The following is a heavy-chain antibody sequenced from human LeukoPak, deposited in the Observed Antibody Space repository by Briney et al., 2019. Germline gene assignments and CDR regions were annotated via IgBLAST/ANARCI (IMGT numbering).Heavy chain of an antibody. Sequence: PGGSLRLSCAASGFTFSSYSMNWVRQAPGKGLEWVSYISSSSSTIYYAASVRGGFTISRDNAKNSLYLEMSGLRAEDTAIYYCARSYSGYYSYYYYYMDVWGKGTTVTISS. CDR2: ISSSSSTI. CDR3: ARSYSGYYSYYYYYMDV. D-gene: IGHD3-22*01. V-gene: IGHV3-48*04. J-gene: IGHJ6*03. CDR1: GFTFSSYS.